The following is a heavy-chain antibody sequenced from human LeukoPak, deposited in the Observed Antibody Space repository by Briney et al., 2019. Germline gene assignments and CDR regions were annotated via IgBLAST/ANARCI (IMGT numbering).Heavy chain of an antibody. D-gene: IGHD2-15*01. CDR1: GCTLSGYW. CDR2: IKKDGSER. CDR3: ATISSPPHY. Sequence: GGSLRLSCAASGCTLSGYWMSWVRQAPGKGLEWVANIKKDGSERYYVDFVKGRFTISRDNAKNSVYLQMNSLRVEDTAMYYCATISSPPHYWGQGTLVTVSS. V-gene: IGHV3-7*01. J-gene: IGHJ4*01.